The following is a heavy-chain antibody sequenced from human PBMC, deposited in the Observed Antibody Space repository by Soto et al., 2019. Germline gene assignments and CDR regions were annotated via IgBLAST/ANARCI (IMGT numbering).Heavy chain of an antibody. D-gene: IGHD1-26*01. CDR2: IDPNDSYT. V-gene: IGHV5-10-1*01. J-gene: IGHJ5*02. CDR1: GFRFTNFW. CDR3: AREEWELGGHWFHP. Sequence: HGESLKISCKASGFRFTNFWISWVRQMPGKGLEWMGKIDPNDSYTKYSPSFQGHVTISVDKSISTAYLQWSSLKASDTAMYFCAREEWELGGHWFHPWGQGTLVTVSS.